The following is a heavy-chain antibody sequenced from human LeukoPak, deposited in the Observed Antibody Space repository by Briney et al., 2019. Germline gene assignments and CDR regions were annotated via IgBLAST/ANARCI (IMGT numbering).Heavy chain of an antibody. CDR2: INPNSGGT. V-gene: IGHV1-2*02. CDR3: ARGSYYYDTGGYYNWYFDL. J-gene: IGHJ2*01. D-gene: IGHD3-22*01. Sequence: GASLKVSCKASGYTFTDYYMHWVRQAPGQGLEWMGWINPNSGGTNYAQKFQGRVTMTRGTSISTAYMELSRLRSDDTAVYYCARGSYYYDTGGYYNWYFDLWGRGTLVTVSS. CDR1: GYTFTDYY.